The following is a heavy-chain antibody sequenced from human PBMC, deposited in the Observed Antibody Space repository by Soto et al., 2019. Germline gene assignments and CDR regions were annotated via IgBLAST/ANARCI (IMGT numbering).Heavy chain of an antibody. J-gene: IGHJ4*02. CDR2: IKSKTDGGTT. D-gene: IGHD2-21*01. CDR3: TTDAFIVVVAASDY. Sequence: GGSLRLSCAASGFTFSNAWMSWVRQAPGKGLEWVGRIKSKTDGGTTDYAAPVKGRFTISRDDSKNTLYLQMNSLKTEDTAVYYCTTDAFIVVVAASDYWGQGTLVTVSS. V-gene: IGHV3-15*01. CDR1: GFTFSNAW.